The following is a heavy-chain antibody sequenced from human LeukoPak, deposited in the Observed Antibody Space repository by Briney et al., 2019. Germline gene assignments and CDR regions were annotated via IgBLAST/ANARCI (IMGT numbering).Heavy chain of an antibody. CDR2: INPNSGGT. V-gene: IGHV1-2*02. Sequence: SVKVSFKASEYTFTVYYMHWVRDAPGQGLGWMGCINPNSGGTDYASKCQGRVSMTRDTAITTAYMDLSRLRSDDTAVYYCARDQDPAAFDIWGQGTMVTVSS. J-gene: IGHJ3*02. CDR3: ARDQDPAAFDI. CDR1: EYTFTVYY.